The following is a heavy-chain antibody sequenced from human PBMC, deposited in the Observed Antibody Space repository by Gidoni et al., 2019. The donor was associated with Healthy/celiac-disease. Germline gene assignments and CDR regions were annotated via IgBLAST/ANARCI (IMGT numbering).Heavy chain of an antibody. CDR1: GGPISSGRYY. CDR3: ARGELYYYDTHDAFDI. CDR2: IYTSGST. V-gene: IGHV4-61*02. Sequence: QVQLQESGPGLVKPSQTLSLTCTASGGPISSGRYYWSWIRQPAGKGLEWIGRIYTSGSTNYNPSLKSRVTISVDTSKNQFSLKLSSVTAADTAVYYCARGELYYYDTHDAFDIWGQGTMVTVSS. J-gene: IGHJ3*02. D-gene: IGHD3-22*01.